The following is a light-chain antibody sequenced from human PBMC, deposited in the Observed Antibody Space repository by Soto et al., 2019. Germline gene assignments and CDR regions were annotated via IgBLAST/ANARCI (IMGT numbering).Light chain of an antibody. Sequence: EIVMTQSPATLSLSPGERATLSCRASQSVGKYLVWYQQKPGQAPRLLIYGASSRATGIPDRFSGSGSGTDFTLTISRLEPEDFAVYYCQKYGSSPLTFGGGTKVDIK. V-gene: IGKV3-20*01. CDR1: QSVGKY. J-gene: IGKJ4*01. CDR2: GAS. CDR3: QKYGSSPLT.